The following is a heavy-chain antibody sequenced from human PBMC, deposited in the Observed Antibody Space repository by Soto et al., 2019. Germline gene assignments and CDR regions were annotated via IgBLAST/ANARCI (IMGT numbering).Heavy chain of an antibody. J-gene: IGHJ6*02. Sequence: SVKVSCKASGVTFSNSAISWVRQAPGQGLEWMGGIIPIFSTPDYAQKFQGRITITADDSTTTAYMELTSLKSEDTAVYYCARDKDRQQLGGNYYYGIDVWGQGTTVTVSS. V-gene: IGHV1-69*13. CDR3: ARDKDRQQLGGNYYYGIDV. D-gene: IGHD2-15*01. CDR2: IIPIFSTP. CDR1: GVTFSNSA.